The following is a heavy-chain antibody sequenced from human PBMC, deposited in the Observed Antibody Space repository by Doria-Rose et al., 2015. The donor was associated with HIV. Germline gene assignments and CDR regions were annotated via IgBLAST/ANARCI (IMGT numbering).Heavy chain of an antibody. V-gene: IGHV2-26*01. Sequence: ITLKESGPVLVKPTETLTLTCTVSGVSLSSPGMGVSWIRQPPGKALEWLANIFSDDERSYKTSLKCRLTISRGTSKSQVVLTMTDMDPVDTATYYCARIKSSRWYHKYYFDFWGQGTLVIVSA. D-gene: IGHD6-13*01. CDR1: GVSLSSPGMG. J-gene: IGHJ4*02. CDR2: IFSDDER. CDR3: ARIKSSRWYHKYYFDF.